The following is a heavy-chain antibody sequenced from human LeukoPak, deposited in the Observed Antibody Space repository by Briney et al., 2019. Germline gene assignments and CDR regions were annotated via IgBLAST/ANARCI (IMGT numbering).Heavy chain of an antibody. V-gene: IGHV3-48*04. CDR2: ISSSSSTI. CDR1: GFTFSSYS. Sequence: PGGSLRLSCAASGFTFSSYSMNWVRQAPGKGLEWVSYISSSSSTIYYADSVKGRFTISRDNAKNSLYLQMNSLRAEDTAVYYCARDWSIAARPQAFDIWGQGTMVTVSS. J-gene: IGHJ3*02. D-gene: IGHD6-6*01. CDR3: ARDWSIAARPQAFDI.